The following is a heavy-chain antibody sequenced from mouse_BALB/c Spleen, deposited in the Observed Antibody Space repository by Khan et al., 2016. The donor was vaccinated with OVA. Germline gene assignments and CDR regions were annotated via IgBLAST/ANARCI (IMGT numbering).Heavy chain of an antibody. D-gene: IGHD1-3*01. J-gene: IGHJ2*01. CDR3: GRLDDI. Sequence: VKLLESGPGLVAPSQSLSITCTVSEFSLTSYGVHWVRQPPGKGLEWLGVIWTGGSTNYNSAVMSRLSIGKDNSKSQVFLIMNSLQTDDTAMYYCGRLDDIWGKGTTLTVSS. CDR1: EFSLTSYG. V-gene: IGHV2-9*02. CDR2: IWTGGST.